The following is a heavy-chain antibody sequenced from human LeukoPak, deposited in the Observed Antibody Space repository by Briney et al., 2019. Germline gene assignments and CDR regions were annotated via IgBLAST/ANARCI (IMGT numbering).Heavy chain of an antibody. D-gene: IGHD3-3*01. CDR1: GYTFTDYY. CDR2: ISTYNGNT. V-gene: IGHV1-18*04. CDR3: ARRYENYDFWSGPLTTEYYFDY. Sequence: ASVKVSCKASGYTFTDYYMHWVRQAPGQGLEWMGWISTYNGNTNYAQKLRGRVTMTTDTSTSTAYMELRSLKSDDTAVYYCARRYENYDFWSGPLTTEYYFDYWGQGTLVTVSS. J-gene: IGHJ4*02.